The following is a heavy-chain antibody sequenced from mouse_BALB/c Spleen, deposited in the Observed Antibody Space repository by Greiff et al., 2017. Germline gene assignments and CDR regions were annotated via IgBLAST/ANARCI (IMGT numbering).Heavy chain of an antibody. CDR3: ARRLTTARGDYYAMDY. CDR1: GYTFTDYA. Sequence: VQLQQSGAELVRPGVSVKISCKGSGYTFTDYAMHWVKQSHAKSLEWIGVISTYYGDASYNQKFKGKATMTVDKSSSTAYMELARLTSEDSAIYYCARRLTTARGDYYAMDYWGQGTSVTVSS. V-gene: IGHV1S137*01. D-gene: IGHD1-2*01. J-gene: IGHJ4*01. CDR2: ISTYYGDA.